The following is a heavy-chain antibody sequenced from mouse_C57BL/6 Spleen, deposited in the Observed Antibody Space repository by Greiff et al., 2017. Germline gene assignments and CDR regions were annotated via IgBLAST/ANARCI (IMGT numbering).Heavy chain of an antibody. CDR2: IDPSDSET. Sequence: VQLQQPGAELVRPGSSVKLSCKASGYTFTSYWMHWVKQRPIQGLEWIGNIDPSDSETHYNQKFKDKATLTVDKSSSTAYMQLSSLTSEDSAVYYCARGGYYGSSWGYFDVWGTGTTVTVSS. D-gene: IGHD1-1*01. V-gene: IGHV1-52*01. CDR1: GYTFTSYW. CDR3: ARGGYYGSSWGYFDV. J-gene: IGHJ1*03.